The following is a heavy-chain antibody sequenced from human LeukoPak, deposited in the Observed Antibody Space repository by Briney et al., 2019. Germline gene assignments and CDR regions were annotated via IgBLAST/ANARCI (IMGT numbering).Heavy chain of an antibody. CDR3: ARILSSSWYEYFHH. Sequence: SVKVSCKASGGTFSSYAISWVRQAPGQGLEWMGRIIPILGIANYAQKFQGRVTITADKSTSTAYMELSSLRSEDTAVYYCARILSSSWYEYFHHWGQGTLVTVSS. V-gene: IGHV1-69*04. CDR1: GGTFSSYA. D-gene: IGHD6-19*01. J-gene: IGHJ1*01. CDR2: IIPILGIA.